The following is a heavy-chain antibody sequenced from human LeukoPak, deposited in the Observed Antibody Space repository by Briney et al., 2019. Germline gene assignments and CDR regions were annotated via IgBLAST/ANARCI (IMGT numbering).Heavy chain of an antibody. CDR1: GFTFSGSA. Sequence: PGGSLRLSCAASGFTFSGSAMHWVRQASGKGLEWVGRIRSKANSYATAYAASVKGRFTISRDDSKNTAYLQMNSLKTEDTAVYYCTRLPTRSIAGAYDAFDIWGQGTMVTVSS. D-gene: IGHD1-26*01. CDR2: IRSKANSYAT. J-gene: IGHJ3*02. V-gene: IGHV3-73*01. CDR3: TRLPTRSIAGAYDAFDI.